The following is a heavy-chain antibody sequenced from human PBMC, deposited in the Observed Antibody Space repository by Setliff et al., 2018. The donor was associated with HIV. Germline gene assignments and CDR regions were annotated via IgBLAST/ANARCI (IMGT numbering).Heavy chain of an antibody. D-gene: IGHD3-10*01. CDR2: IYSSGSA. J-gene: IGHJ6*03. CDR1: GGSIINNF. V-gene: IGHV4-4*08. CDR3: ASLDGSESPYIYYYYMDV. Sequence: SETLSLTCTVSGGSIINNFWGWIRLPPGKGLEWIGHIYSSGSAEYNPSLKSRVTMSVDASKSQVSLRLTSVTAADTAVYYCASLDGSESPYIYYYYMDVWGKGTAVTVSS.